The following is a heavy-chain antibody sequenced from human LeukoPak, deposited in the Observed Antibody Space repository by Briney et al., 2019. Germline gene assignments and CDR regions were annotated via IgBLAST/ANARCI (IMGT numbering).Heavy chain of an antibody. V-gene: IGHV3-74*01. J-gene: IGHJ4*02. CDR3: AKDCSGGSCMDY. CDR2: ISYDGSRT. Sequence: QPGGSLRLSCAASGFTLSSYWLHWVRQAPGKGLVWVSRISYDGSRTNYADSVKGRFTISRDNTKNMLYLQMNSLRAEDTAVYYCAKDCSGGSCMDYWGQGTLVTVSS. CDR1: GFTLSSYW. D-gene: IGHD2-15*01.